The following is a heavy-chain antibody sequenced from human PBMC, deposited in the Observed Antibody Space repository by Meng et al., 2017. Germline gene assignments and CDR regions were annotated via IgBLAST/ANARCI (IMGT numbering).Heavy chain of an antibody. Sequence: QVQPVQSGAGVKKPGSSVKVSCKASGGTFSSYAISWVRQAPGQGLEWMGGIIPIFGTANYAQKFQGRVTITTDESTSTAYMELSSLRSEDTAVYYCARNRAYSSSWYGWYFDLWGRGTLVTVSS. CDR3: ARNRAYSSSWYGWYFDL. D-gene: IGHD6-13*01. CDR1: GGTFSSYA. CDR2: IIPIFGTA. J-gene: IGHJ2*01. V-gene: IGHV1-69*01.